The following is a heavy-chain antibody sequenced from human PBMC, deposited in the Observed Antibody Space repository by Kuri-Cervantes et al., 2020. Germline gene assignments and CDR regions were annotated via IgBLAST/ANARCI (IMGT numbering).Heavy chain of an antibody. V-gene: IGHV1-69*04. CDR2: IIPILGIA. D-gene: IGHD3-22*01. J-gene: IGHJ4*02. Sequence: SVKVSCKASGGTFSSYTISWVRQAPGQGLEWMGRIIPILGIANYAQKFQGRVTITADKSTSTAYMELSGLRSEDTAVYYCARDEYYDSSGYPCWGQGTLVTVSS. CDR3: ARDEYYDSSGYPC. CDR1: GGTFSSYT.